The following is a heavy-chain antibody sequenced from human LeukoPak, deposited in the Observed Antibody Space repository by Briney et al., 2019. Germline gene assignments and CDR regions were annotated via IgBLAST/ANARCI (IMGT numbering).Heavy chain of an antibody. CDR3: ARGLWFGELSWFDP. V-gene: IGHV4-59*01. CDR2: IYYSGST. D-gene: IGHD3-10*01. J-gene: IGHJ5*02. CDR1: GGSFSGYY. Sequence: PSETLSLTCAVYGGSFSGYYWSWIRQPPGKGLEWIGYIYYSGSTNYNPSLKSRVTISVDTTKNQFSLKLSSVTAADAAVYYCARGLWFGELSWFDPWGQGTLVTVSS.